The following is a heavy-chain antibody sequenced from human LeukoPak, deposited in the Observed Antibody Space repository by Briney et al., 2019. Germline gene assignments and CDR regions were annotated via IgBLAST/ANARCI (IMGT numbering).Heavy chain of an antibody. Sequence: AESLKISCKGSGYSFTSYWIGWVRQIPPKGLEWMGIIYPGDSDTRYSPSFQGQVTISADKSISTAYLQWSSVKASDNAMYYCARLDSSGWPPYFDYWGQGTLVTVSS. CDR1: GYSFTSYW. D-gene: IGHD6-19*01. J-gene: IGHJ4*02. CDR3: ARLDSSGWPPYFDY. CDR2: IYPGDSDT. V-gene: IGHV5-51*01.